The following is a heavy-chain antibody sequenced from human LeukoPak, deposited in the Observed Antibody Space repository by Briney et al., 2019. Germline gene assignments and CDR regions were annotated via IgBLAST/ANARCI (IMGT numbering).Heavy chain of an antibody. CDR2: ISYDGSNK. Sequence: GGSLRLSCAASGFTFSSSAMSWVRQAPGKGLEWVAVISYDGSNKYYADSVKGRFTISRDNSKNTLYLQMNSLRAEDTAVYYCARSYSYGGIHYWGQGTLVTVSS. CDR1: GFTFSSSA. V-gene: IGHV3-30*03. D-gene: IGHD5-18*01. CDR3: ARSYSYGGIHY. J-gene: IGHJ4*02.